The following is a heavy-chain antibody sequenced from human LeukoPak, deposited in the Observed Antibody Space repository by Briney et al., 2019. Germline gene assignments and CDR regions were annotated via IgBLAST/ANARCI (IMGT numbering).Heavy chain of an antibody. CDR3: AKGERNYYDTLTAFDI. J-gene: IGHJ3*02. CDR2: IGSGDTT. Sequence: GGSLRLSCAASGFSFSSYAMSWVRQAPGKGLEWVSTIGSGDTTYFADSVKGRFTISRDNSKNTLYLQMNSLRAEDTAVYYCAKGERNYYDTLTAFDIWGQGTMVIVSS. CDR1: GFSFSSYA. D-gene: IGHD3-22*01. V-gene: IGHV3-23*01.